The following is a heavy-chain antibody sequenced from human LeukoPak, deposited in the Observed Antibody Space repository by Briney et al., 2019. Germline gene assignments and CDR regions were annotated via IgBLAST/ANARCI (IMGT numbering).Heavy chain of an antibody. D-gene: IGHD3-22*01. CDR1: GFTFSNAW. J-gene: IGHJ6*03. CDR3: TTDNYYDSSGYYYYMDV. CDR2: IKSKPDGGTT. Sequence: GGSLRLSCAASGFTFSNAWMSWVRQAPGKGLEWVGRIKSKPDGGTTDYAAPVKGRFTISRDDSKNTLYLQMNSLKTEDTAVYYCTTDNYYDSSGYYYYMDVWGKGTTVTVSS. V-gene: IGHV3-15*01.